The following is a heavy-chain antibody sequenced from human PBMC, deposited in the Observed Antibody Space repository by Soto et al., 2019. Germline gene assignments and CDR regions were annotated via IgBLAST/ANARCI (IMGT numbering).Heavy chain of an antibody. V-gene: IGHV1-69*08. D-gene: IGHD2-21*02. CDR1: GGTFSSYT. Sequence: QVQLVQSGAEVKKPGSSVKVSCKASGGTFSSYTISWVRQAPGQGLEWMGRIIPILGIANYAQKCQGRVTITAAKSTSTAYMELSSMRSEDTAVYYCARDAGYCGGDCSDYWGQGTLVTVSS. CDR2: IIPILGIA. J-gene: IGHJ4*02. CDR3: ARDAGYCGGDCSDY.